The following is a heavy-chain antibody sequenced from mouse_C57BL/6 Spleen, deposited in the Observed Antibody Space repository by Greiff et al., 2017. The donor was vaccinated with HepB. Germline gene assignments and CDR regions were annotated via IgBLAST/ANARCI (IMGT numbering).Heavy chain of an antibody. CDR3: ARASKGAMDY. CDR2: INYDGSST. Sequence: EVHLVESEEGLVQPGSSMKLSCTASGFTFSDYYMAWVRQVPEKGLEWVANINYDGSSTYYLDSLKSRFIISRDNAKNILYLQMSSLKSEDTATYYCARASKGAMDYWGQGTSVTVSS. CDR1: GFTFSDYY. J-gene: IGHJ4*01. V-gene: IGHV5-16*01. D-gene: IGHD2-10*02.